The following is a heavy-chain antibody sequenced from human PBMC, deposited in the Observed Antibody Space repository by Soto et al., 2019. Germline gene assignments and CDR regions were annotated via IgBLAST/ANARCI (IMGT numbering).Heavy chain of an antibody. D-gene: IGHD2-21*01. J-gene: IGHJ6*02. CDR2: ISYDGSNK. V-gene: IGHV3-30-3*01. Sequence: PGGSLRLSCAASGFTFSSYAMHWVRQAPGKGLEWVAVISYDGSNKYYADSVKGRFTISRDNSKNTLYLQMNSLRAEDTAVYYCACGGNDYYYYGMDVWGQGTTVTVSS. CDR3: ACGGNDYYYYGMDV. CDR1: GFTFSSYA.